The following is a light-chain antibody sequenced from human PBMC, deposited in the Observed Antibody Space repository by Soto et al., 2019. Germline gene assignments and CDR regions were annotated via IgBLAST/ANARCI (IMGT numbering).Light chain of an antibody. Sequence: EIVMTQSPATLSVSPGERATLSCRASQTVIRNLAWYQQKPGQTPRLLIFGASTRATGIPARFSGSGSGTEFTLTISSLQTEDFAVYYCQQYAVWPPQTFGQGTKVEIK. J-gene: IGKJ1*01. CDR3: QQYAVWPPQT. CDR1: QTVIRN. V-gene: IGKV3-15*01. CDR2: GAS.